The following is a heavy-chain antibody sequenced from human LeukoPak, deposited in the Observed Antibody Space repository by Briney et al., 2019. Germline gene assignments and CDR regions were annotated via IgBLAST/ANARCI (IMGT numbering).Heavy chain of an antibody. CDR1: GGTFSSYA. CDR2: IIPIFGTA. Sequence: ASVKVSCKASGGTFSSYAISWVRQAPGQGLERMGGIIPIFGTANYAQKFQGRVTITTDESTSTAYMELSSLRSEDTAVYYCARDLEYYDSSGYPLGHYMDVWGKGTTVTVSS. D-gene: IGHD3-22*01. CDR3: ARDLEYYDSSGYPLGHYMDV. J-gene: IGHJ6*03. V-gene: IGHV1-69*05.